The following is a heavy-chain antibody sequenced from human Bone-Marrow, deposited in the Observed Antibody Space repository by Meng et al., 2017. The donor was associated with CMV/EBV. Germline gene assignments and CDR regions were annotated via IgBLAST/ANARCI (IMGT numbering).Heavy chain of an antibody. CDR3: ATERLWGATALDY. D-gene: IGHD1-26*01. Sequence: GESLKISCAASGFTFSSFWMSWVRQAPGKGLEWVANIKEDGSDKNYVDSVKGRFTISRDNAKNSLHLQMNSLRGEDTAAYYCATERLWGATALDYWGQGTLVTVSS. J-gene: IGHJ4*02. CDR1: GFTFSSFW. V-gene: IGHV3-7*01. CDR2: IKEDGSDK.